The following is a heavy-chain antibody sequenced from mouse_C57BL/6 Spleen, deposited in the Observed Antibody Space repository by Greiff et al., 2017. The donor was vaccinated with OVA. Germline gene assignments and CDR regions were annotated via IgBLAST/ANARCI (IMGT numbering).Heavy chain of an antibody. D-gene: IGHD1-1*01. Sequence: GGGLVQPKGSLKLSCAASGFSFNTYAMNWVRQAPGKGLEWVARIRSKSNNYATYYAESVKDRFTISRDDSESMLYLQMNNLKTEDTAMYYCVRHVPDYYGSSSYAMDYCGPGTSVTVSS. V-gene: IGHV10-1*01. J-gene: IGHJ4*01. CDR1: GFSFNTYA. CDR3: VRHVPDYYGSSSYAMDY. CDR2: IRSKSNNYAT.